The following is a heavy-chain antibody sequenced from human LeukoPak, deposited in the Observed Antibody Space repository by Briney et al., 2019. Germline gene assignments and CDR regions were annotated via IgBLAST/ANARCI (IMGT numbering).Heavy chain of an antibody. CDR3: ARDVHGDYGSGWFDP. V-gene: IGHV1-69*05. CDR1: GGTFNNSA. CDR2: IMPLFGTA. Sequence: SVKVSCKTSGGTFNNSAISWVRQAPGQGLEGLGGIMPLFGTAGYAQKFQGRVTITKDESTRTVYLKLTSLTSDDTAVYYCARDVHGDYGSGWFDPWGQGTLVSVSS. J-gene: IGHJ5*02. D-gene: IGHD4-17*01.